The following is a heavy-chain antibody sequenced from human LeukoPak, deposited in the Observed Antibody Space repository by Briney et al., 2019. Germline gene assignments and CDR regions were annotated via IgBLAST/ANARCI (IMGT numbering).Heavy chain of an antibody. V-gene: IGHV3-7*01. CDR1: GFTFSSYW. Sequence: GGSLRLSCAASGFTFSSYWMSWVRQAPGKGLEWVANIKQDGSEKYYVDSVKGRFTISRDNAKNSLYLQMNSLRAEDTAVYYCAREDGYSYGYSGYYYMDVWGKGTTVTVSS. J-gene: IGHJ6*03. CDR3: AREDGYSYGYSGYYYMDV. D-gene: IGHD5-18*01. CDR2: IKQDGSEK.